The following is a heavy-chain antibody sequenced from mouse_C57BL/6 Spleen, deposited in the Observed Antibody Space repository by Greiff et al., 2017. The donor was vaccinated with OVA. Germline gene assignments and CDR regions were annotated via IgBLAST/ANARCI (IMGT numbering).Heavy chain of an antibody. CDR3: ARLRGDYYGSSDV. CDR2: IDPSDSYT. V-gene: IGHV1-69*01. D-gene: IGHD1-1*01. CDR1: GYTFTSYW. Sequence: QVQLQQPGAELVKPGASVKVSCKASGYTFTSYWMHWVKQRPGQGLEWIGEIDPSDSYTNYNQKFKGKSTLTVDKSSSTAYMQLSSLTSEDSAVYYCARLRGDYYGSSDVWGTGTTVTVSS. J-gene: IGHJ1*03.